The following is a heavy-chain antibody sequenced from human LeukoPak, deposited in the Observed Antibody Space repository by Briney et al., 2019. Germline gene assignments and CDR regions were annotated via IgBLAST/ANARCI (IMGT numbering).Heavy chain of an antibody. J-gene: IGHJ2*01. V-gene: IGHV3-30-3*01. Sequence: GGSLRLSCAASGFTFSSYDMRWVRQAPGKGLEWVAVISYDGNNKYYADSVKGRFTISRDNSKKTLYLQMNSLRAEDTAVYYCARDGYNEEDWFFDLWGRGILVTVSS. CDR1: GFTFSSYD. D-gene: IGHD5-24*01. CDR2: ISYDGNNK. CDR3: ARDGYNEEDWFFDL.